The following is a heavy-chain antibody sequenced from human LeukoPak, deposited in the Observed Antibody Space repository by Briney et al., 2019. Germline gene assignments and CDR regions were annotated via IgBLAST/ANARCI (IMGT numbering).Heavy chain of an antibody. CDR1: GGSISNYY. CDR2: IYISGSS. V-gene: IGHV4-4*07. CDR3: ARDVRYYYYMDV. J-gene: IGHJ6*03. Sequence: PSETLSLTCTVSGGSISNYYWSWIRQPAGKGLEWIGRIYISGSSNYNPSLKSRVTISVDTSKNQFSLKLSSVTAADTAVYYCARDVRYYYYMDVWGKGTTVTVSS.